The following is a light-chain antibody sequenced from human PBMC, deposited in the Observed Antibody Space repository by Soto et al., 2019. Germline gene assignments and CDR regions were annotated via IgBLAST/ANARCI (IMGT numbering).Light chain of an antibody. CDR1: QSVRSN. CDR3: QQYNNWPAIT. V-gene: IGKV3D-15*01. J-gene: IGKJ5*01. Sequence: IVMTQCPATLSVSPGERATLSCRASQSVRSNLAWYQQKPGQAPRLLIYGASTRATGIPATFSGSGSGTQFTLTISSLQSEDFAVYYCQQYNNWPAITFGQGTRLEIK. CDR2: GAS.